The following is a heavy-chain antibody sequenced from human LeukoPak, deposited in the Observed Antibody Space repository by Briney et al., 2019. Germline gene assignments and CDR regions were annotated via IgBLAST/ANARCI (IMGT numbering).Heavy chain of an antibody. CDR3: ARLGAITGTTAGRPP. Sequence: KTSETLSLTCAVYGGSFSGYYWSWIRQPPGKGLEWIGEINHSGSTNYNPSLKSRVTISVDTSKNQFSLKLSSVTAADTAVYYCARLGAITGTTAGRPPWGQETLVTVSS. J-gene: IGHJ5*02. V-gene: IGHV4-34*01. CDR1: GGSFSGYY. CDR2: INHSGST. D-gene: IGHD1-7*01.